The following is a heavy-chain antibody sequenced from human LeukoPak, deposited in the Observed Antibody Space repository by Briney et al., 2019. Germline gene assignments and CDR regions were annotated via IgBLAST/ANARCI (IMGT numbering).Heavy chain of an antibody. D-gene: IGHD4-17*01. Sequence: PGESLKISCKGSGYSFTSYWIGWVRQMPGKGLEWMGIIYPGDSDTRYSPSFQGQVTISADKSISTAYLQWSSLKASDTAMYYCARPFYGDYLGQRKGAFDIWGQGTMVTVSP. CDR3: ARPFYGDYLGQRKGAFDI. J-gene: IGHJ3*02. CDR2: IYPGDSDT. V-gene: IGHV5-51*01. CDR1: GYSFTSYW.